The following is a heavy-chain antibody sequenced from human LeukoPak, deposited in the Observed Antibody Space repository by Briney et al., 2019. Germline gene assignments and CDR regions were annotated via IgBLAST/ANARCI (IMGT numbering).Heavy chain of an antibody. Sequence: GGSLRLSCAASGFTFSSYSMNWVRQAPGKGLEWVSSISSSSSYIYYADSVKGRFTISRDNAKNSLYLQMNSLRAEDTAVYYCARDLGGRDAFGIWGQGTMVTVSS. CDR1: GFTFSSYS. V-gene: IGHV3-21*01. D-gene: IGHD3-16*01. J-gene: IGHJ3*02. CDR3: ARDLGGRDAFGI. CDR2: ISSSSSYI.